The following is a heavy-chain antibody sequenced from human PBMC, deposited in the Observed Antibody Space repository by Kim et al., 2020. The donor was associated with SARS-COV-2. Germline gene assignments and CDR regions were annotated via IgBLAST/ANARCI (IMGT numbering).Heavy chain of an antibody. D-gene: IGHD2-2*01. Sequence: SETLSLTCTVSGGSISSSSYYWGWIRQPPGKGLEWIGSIYYSGSTYYNPSLKSRVTISVDTSKNQFSLKLSSVTAADTAVYYCARSCRYCSSTNWPGYFDYWGQGTLVTVSS. J-gene: IGHJ4*02. CDR2: IYYSGST. CDR3: ARSCRYCSSTNWPGYFDY. CDR1: GGSISSSSYY. V-gene: IGHV4-39*01.